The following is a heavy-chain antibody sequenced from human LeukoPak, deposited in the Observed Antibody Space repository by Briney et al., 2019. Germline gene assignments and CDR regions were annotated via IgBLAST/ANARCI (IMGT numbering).Heavy chain of an antibody. V-gene: IGHV4-59*01. CDR2: IYYSGST. D-gene: IGHD3-9*01. Sequence: SETLSLTCTVSGGSISSYYWSWIRQPPGKGLEWIGYIYYSGSTNYNPSLKSRVTISVDTSKNQFSLKLSSVTAADTAVYYCARAAGRRDILTGYYPPDYWGQGTLVTVSS. CDR1: GGSISSYY. J-gene: IGHJ4*02. CDR3: ARAAGRRDILTGYYPPDY.